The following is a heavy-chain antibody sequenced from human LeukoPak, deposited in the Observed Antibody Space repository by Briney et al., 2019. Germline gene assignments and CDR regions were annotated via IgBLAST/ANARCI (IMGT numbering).Heavy chain of an antibody. J-gene: IGHJ6*03. D-gene: IGHD3-10*01. V-gene: IGHV3-53*01. CDR3: ARVFSGPSGNYYYMDV. Sequence: GGSLRLSCAASGLTVSSSYMSWVRQAPGKGLEWVSVIYSGGTTYYAESVKGRFTISRDNSKNTLYLQMNSLRAEDTAVYYCARVFSGPSGNYYYMDVWGKGTTVTVSS. CDR2: IYSGGTT. CDR1: GLTVSSSY.